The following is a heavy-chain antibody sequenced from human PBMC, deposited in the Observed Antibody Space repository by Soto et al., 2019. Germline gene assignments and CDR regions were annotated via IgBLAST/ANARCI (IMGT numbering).Heavy chain of an antibody. D-gene: IGHD3-3*01. V-gene: IGHV5-51*01. CDR3: ARHAYDFWSGHPNPRYYYGMDV. CDR2: IYPGDSNT. Sequence: GESLKISCKGSGDSVRSHWIGWVRQMPGKGLEWMGIIYPGDSNTRYSPSLQGQVTISVDKSISTAYLQWSSLKATDTAMYYCARHAYDFWSGHPNPRYYYGMDVWGQGTTVTVSS. J-gene: IGHJ6*02. CDR1: GDSVRSHW.